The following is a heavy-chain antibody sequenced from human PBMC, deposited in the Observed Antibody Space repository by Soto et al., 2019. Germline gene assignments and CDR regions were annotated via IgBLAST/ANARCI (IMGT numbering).Heavy chain of an antibody. V-gene: IGHV3-23*01. CDR3: AKQGTDNVGQSWLYP. J-gene: IGHJ5*02. CDR1: DRTFTVCA. Sequence: EVQLLESGGGLVQPGGSLRLSFAALDRTFTVCAMSWVRQAPGKGLEWVAGISAAGGVQTYYADSVKGRFPISRDTSKNTLYLQMNSLSAEDSAEDYCAKQGTDNVGQSWLYPWGQGNLVRFSS. D-gene: IGHD1-26*01. CDR2: ISAAGGVQT.